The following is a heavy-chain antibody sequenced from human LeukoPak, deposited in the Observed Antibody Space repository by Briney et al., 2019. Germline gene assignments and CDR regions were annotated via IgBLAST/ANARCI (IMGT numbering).Heavy chain of an antibody. CDR1: GYTFTSYD. Sequence: ASVKVSCKASGYTFTSYDINWVRQATGQGLEWMGWISAYNGNTNYAQKLQGRVTMTTDTSTSTAYMELRSLRSDDTAVYYCARDTYYDILTGYYRPNNWFDPWGQGTLVTVSS. D-gene: IGHD3-9*01. J-gene: IGHJ5*02. CDR3: ARDTYYDILTGYYRPNNWFDP. CDR2: ISAYNGNT. V-gene: IGHV1-18*01.